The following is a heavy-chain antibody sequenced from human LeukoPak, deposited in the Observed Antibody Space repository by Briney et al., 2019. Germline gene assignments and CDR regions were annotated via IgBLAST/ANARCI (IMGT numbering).Heavy chain of an antibody. Sequence: SSETLSLTCAVSGGSISSGGYSWSWIRQPPGKGLEWIGYIYHSGSTYYNQSLKSRVTISVDRSKNQFSLKLSSVTAADTAVYYCARGDYDSSGYYYFDYWGQGTLVTVSS. D-gene: IGHD3-22*01. CDR3: ARGDYDSSGYYYFDY. V-gene: IGHV4-30-2*01. CDR2: IYHSGST. J-gene: IGHJ4*02. CDR1: GGSISSGGYS.